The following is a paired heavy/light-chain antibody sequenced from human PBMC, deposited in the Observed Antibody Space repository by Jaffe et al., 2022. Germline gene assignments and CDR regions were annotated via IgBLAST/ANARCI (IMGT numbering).Heavy chain of an antibody. Sequence: QVQLVQSGSELKKPGASVKVSCKASGYIFTNYAMNWVRQAPGQGLEWMGWINTNTGNPTYAQGFTGRFVFSLDTSVSTAYLQISSLKAEDTAVYYCAKISLGIIGTTGEDYWGQGTLVTVSS. V-gene: IGHV7-4-1*02. J-gene: IGHJ4*02. D-gene: IGHD1-7*01. CDR1: GYIFTNYA. CDR2: INTNTGNP. CDR3: AKISLGIIGTTGEDY.
Light chain of an antibody. CDR1: NSNIGNNY. CDR3: GTWDSSLSAGV. J-gene: IGLJ3*02. Sequence: QSVLTQSPSVSAAPGQKVTISCSGSNSNIGNNYVSWYQQLPGTAPKLLIYENNKRPSGIPDRFSGSKSGTSATLGITGLQTGDEADYYCGTWDSSLSAGVFGGGTKLTVL. CDR2: ENN. V-gene: IGLV1-51*02.